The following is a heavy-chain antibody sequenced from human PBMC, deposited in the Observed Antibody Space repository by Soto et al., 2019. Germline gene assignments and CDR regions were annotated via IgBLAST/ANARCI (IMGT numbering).Heavy chain of an antibody. J-gene: IGHJ4*02. CDR2: IFSSGST. CDR3: AREGSYSAYNFAHGIQLWSFDF. D-gene: IGHD5-12*01. V-gene: IGHV4-4*07. Sequence: SEILSLTCTVSGGSINTFYWSWVRQPAGKGLEWIGRIFSSGSTSFNPSLESRVAMSVDTSKNHFSLNLNSVTAADMAVYYCAREGSYSAYNFAHGIQLWSFDFWGQGALVTVSS. CDR1: GGSINTFY.